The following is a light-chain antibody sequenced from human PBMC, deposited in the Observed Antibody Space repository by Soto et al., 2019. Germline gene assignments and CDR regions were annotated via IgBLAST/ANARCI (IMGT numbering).Light chain of an antibody. CDR2: WAS. V-gene: IGKV4-1*01. CDR1: QSVLYSSNNKDH. CDR3: QQFHTTPYT. J-gene: IGKJ2*01. Sequence: DIVMTQSPDSLAVSLGERATINCKSSQSVLYSSNNKDHLAWYQQKPGRPPKLLIYWASTRESGVPDRFSGSGSGTDFTLTISSLQAEDVAVYYCQQFHTTPYTFGQGTKLEIK.